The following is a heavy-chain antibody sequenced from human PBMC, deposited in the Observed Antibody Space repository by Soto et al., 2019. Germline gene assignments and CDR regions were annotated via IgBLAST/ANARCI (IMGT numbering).Heavy chain of an antibody. CDR2: IIPILGVA. J-gene: IGHJ3*01. CDR3: AINYYDTAPY. V-gene: IGHV1-69*02. D-gene: IGHD3-22*01. Sequence: QVQLVQSGADVKKPGSSVKVSCKASGGTFSSYTISWVRQAPGQGLEWMGRIIPILGVANYAHNFQGRVTLTADKSTSTADMELSSLRSEDTAVYYCAINYYDTAPYWGQGTMVTVSS. CDR1: GGTFSSYT.